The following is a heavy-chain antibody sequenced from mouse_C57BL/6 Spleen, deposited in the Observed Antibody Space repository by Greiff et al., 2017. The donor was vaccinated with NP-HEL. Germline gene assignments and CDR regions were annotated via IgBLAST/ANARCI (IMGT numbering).Heavy chain of an antibody. J-gene: IGHJ4*01. CDR1: GYSFTDYN. CDR3: ARENLGIYDYDEGAMDY. V-gene: IGHV1-39*01. CDR2: INPNYGTT. Sequence: EVQLQQSGPELVKPGASVKISCKASGYSFTDYNMNWVKQSNGKSLEWIGVINPNYGTTSYNQKFKGKATLTVDQSSSTAYMQLNSLTSEDSAVYYCARENLGIYDYDEGAMDYWGQGTSVTVSS. D-gene: IGHD2-4*01.